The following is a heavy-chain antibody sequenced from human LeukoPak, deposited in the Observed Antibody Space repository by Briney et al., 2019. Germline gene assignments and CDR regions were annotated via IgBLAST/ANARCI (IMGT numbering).Heavy chain of an antibody. CDR1: GSIFRDSG. Sequence: GGSRRLSGEAPGSIFRDSGMHGVRRAPGRGLGGVAVMWNDGITGKYADSVRGRFSVSRDNSKNTVYLQMDSLRADDTSVYYCARDGSGWSSDYWGQGTLVTVSS. CDR3: ARDGSGWSSDY. CDR2: MWNDGITG. J-gene: IGHJ4*02. V-gene: IGHV3-33*01. D-gene: IGHD6-19*01.